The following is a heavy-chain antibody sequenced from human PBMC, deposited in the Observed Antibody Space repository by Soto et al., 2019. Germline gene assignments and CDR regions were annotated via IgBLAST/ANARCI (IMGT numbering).Heavy chain of an antibody. D-gene: IGHD3-10*01. CDR3: ARDRGSDDPIDY. V-gene: IGHV3-33*01. CDR2: VWHDGKTK. Sequence: GGSLRLSCAASGFTFSNYGMHWVRQAPGKGLEWVAVVWHDGKTKYYADSVEGRFTISRDNSRNTLFLQMNSLRAEDTAVYHCARDRGSDDPIDYWGQGTLVTVSS. CDR1: GFTFSNYG. J-gene: IGHJ4*02.